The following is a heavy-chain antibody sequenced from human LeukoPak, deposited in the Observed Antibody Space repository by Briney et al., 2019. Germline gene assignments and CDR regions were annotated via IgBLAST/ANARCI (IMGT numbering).Heavy chain of an antibody. Sequence: GESLKISCQGSGYNFTNYWIGWVRQRPGKGLEWMGIIYPGESDPRYSPSFQGQVTISADKSINTAYLRWGSLKAADTAMYYCARLGRYDVLTGPDYWGQGTPVTVSS. V-gene: IGHV5-51*01. D-gene: IGHD3-9*01. CDR2: IYPGESDP. CDR3: ARLGRYDVLTGPDY. CDR1: GYNFTNYW. J-gene: IGHJ4*02.